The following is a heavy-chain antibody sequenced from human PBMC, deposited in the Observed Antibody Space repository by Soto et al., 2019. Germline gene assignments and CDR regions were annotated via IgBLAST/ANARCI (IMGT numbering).Heavy chain of an antibody. J-gene: IGHJ6*02. D-gene: IGHD3-10*01. CDR2: ISYDGSNK. CDR1: GFTFSSYA. Sequence: QVQLVESGGGVVQPGRSLRLSCAASGFTFSSYAMHWVRQAPGKGLEWVAVISYDGSNKYYADSVKGRFTIPRDNSKNTLYLQKNSLRAEDTALYYCARDWPWVGGTGMDVWGQGTTVTVSS. CDR3: ARDWPWVGGTGMDV. V-gene: IGHV3-30-3*01.